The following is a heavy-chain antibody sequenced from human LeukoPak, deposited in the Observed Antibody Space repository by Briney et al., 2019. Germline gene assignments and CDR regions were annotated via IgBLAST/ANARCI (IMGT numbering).Heavy chain of an antibody. D-gene: IGHD7-27*01. CDR2: LYYTGDT. Sequence: PSETLSLTCNVSGGSISPYYWSWIRQVPGKGVEWIGYLYYTGDTKYNPSLKSRVTISVDTSKNQFSLKLRSVTAADTAVYYCARGPWAWFDPWGRGTLVTVSS. CDR1: GGSISPYY. V-gene: IGHV4-59*01. J-gene: IGHJ5*02. CDR3: ARGPWAWFDP.